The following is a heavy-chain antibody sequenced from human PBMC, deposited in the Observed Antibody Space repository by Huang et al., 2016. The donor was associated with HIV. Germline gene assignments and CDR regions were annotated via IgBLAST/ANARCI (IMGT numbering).Heavy chain of an antibody. CDR3: ATVDYYDTSGPQRGYFDN. J-gene: IGHJ4*02. V-gene: IGHV1-69*01. CDR1: GGSFRNFA. Sequence: QVQLVQSGAEVKKPGSSVKVSCKASGGSFRNFAIGWVRQAPGQGLEWMGGSIPNLGTANYAQKFQGRVTMIADESTSTAYMELSSLRSEDTAVYYCATVDYYDTSGPQRGYFDNWGQGTLVTVSS. CDR2: SIPNLGTA. D-gene: IGHD3-22*01.